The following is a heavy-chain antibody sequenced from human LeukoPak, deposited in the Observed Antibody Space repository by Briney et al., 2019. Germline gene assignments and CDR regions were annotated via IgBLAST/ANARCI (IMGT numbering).Heavy chain of an antibody. V-gene: IGHV4-59*01. CDR2: IYYSGST. CDR1: GGSISSYY. D-gene: IGHD6-19*01. J-gene: IGHJ5*02. CDR3: ARESSGWYRGGGGFDP. Sequence: PSETLSLTCAVSGGSISSYYWSWLRQPPGEGLKWIGYIYYSGSTNYNPSLKSRVTISVDTSKNQFSLKLSSVTAADTAVYYCARESSGWYRGGGGFDPWGQGTLVTVSS.